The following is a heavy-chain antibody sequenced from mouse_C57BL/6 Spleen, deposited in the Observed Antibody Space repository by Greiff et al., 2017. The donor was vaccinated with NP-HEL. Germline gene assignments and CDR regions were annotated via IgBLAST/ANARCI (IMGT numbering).Heavy chain of an antibody. J-gene: IGHJ2*01. D-gene: IGHD1-1*01. CDR1: GYAFSSYW. CDR3: AREDYYGSTLYFDY. V-gene: IGHV1-80*01. CDR2: IYPGDGDT. Sequence: QVQLQQSGAELVKPGASVKISCKASGYAFSSYWMNWVKQRPGKGLEWIGQIYPGDGDTNYNGKFKGKATLTADKSSSTAYMQLSSLTSEDSAVYFCAREDYYGSTLYFDYWGQGTTLTVSS.